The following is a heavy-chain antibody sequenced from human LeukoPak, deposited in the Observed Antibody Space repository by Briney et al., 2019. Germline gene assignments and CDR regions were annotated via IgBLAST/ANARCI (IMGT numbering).Heavy chain of an antibody. J-gene: IGHJ4*02. CDR3: AREVPLGAIF. Sequence: SETLSLTCAVYGGSFSGYYWSWIRQPPGKGLEWIGEINHSGSTNYNPSLKSRVTISVDTSKNQFSLKLSSVTAADTAVYYCAREVPLGAIFWGQGTLVTVSS. V-gene: IGHV4-34*01. CDR2: INHSGST. CDR1: GGSFSGYY. D-gene: IGHD3-9*01.